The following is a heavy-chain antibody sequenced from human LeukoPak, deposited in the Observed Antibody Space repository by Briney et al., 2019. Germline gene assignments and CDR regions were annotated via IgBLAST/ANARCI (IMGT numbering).Heavy chain of an antibody. CDR2: ISSGSTYT. CDR3: ARGDYGGDYFAY. D-gene: IGHD4-23*01. CDR1: GFTFSDHY. J-gene: IGHJ4*02. V-gene: IGHV3-11*05. Sequence: KAGGSLRLPCEVSGFTFSDHYMSWIRQAPGKRLEWVSYISSGSTYTNYADSVEGRFTISRDNAKNSLYLKTNSLRAEDTAVYYCARGDYGGDYFAYWGQGTLVTVSS.